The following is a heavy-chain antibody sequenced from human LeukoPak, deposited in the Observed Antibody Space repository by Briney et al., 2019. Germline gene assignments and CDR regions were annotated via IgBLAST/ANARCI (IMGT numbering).Heavy chain of an antibody. CDR1: GGSISSYY. CDR2: IYTSGST. Sequence: SETLSLTCTVSGGSISSYYWSWIRQPARKGLEWIGRIYTSGSTNYNPSLKSRLTMSVDTSKNQFSLNLISVTAADTAVYYCARGDKPGQGFDYWGQGTLVTVSS. J-gene: IGHJ4*02. D-gene: IGHD2-15*01. V-gene: IGHV4-4*07. CDR3: ARGDKPGQGFDY.